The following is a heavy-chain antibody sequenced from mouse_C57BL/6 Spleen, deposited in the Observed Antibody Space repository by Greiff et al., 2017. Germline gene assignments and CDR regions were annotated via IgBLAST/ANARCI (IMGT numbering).Heavy chain of an antibody. J-gene: IGHJ1*03. D-gene: IGHD2-4*01. CDR2: INPNNGGT. CDR3: ARGGIYYDYGWYFDV. V-gene: IGHV1-22*01. Sequence: EVKLQESGPELVKPGASVKMSCKASGYTFTDYNMHWVKQSHGKSLEWIGYINPNNGGTSYNQKFKGKATLTVNKSSSTAYMELRSLTSEESAVYYCARGGIYYDYGWYFDVWGTGTTVTVSS. CDR1: GYTFTDYN.